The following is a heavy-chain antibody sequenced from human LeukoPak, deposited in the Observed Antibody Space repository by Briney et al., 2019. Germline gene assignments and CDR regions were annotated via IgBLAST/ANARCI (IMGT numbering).Heavy chain of an antibody. J-gene: IGHJ5*02. D-gene: IGHD2-2*01. Sequence: PGGSLRLSCAASGFTFSSYGMHWVRQAPGKGLEWVAFIRYDGSNKYYADSVKGRFTISSDNSKNTLYLQMNSLRAEDTAVYYCAKDRVPAAIHGVDPWGQGTLVTVSS. V-gene: IGHV3-30*02. CDR2: IRYDGSNK. CDR1: GFTFSSYG. CDR3: AKDRVPAAIHGVDP.